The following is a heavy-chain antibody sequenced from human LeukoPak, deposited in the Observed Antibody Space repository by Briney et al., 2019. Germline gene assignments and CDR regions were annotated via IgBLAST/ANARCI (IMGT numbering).Heavy chain of an antibody. CDR3: ARLDYYDSSGCDY. CDR2: INHSGST. J-gene: IGHJ4*02. Sequence: PSETLSLTCAVYGGSFSGYYWSWIRQPPGKGLEWIGEINHSGSTNYNPSLKSRVTISVDTSKNQFSLKLSSVTAADTAVYYCARLDYYDSSGCDYWGQGTLVTVSS. V-gene: IGHV4-34*01. D-gene: IGHD3-22*01. CDR1: GGSFSGYY.